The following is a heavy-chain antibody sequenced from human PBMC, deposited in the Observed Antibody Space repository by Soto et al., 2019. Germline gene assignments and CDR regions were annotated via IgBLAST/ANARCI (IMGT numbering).Heavy chain of an antibody. CDR1: GYTFTSYG. V-gene: IGHV1-18*01. Sequence: QVQLVQSGAEVKKPGASVKVSCKASGYTFTSYGISWVRQAPGQGLEWMGWISAYNGNTNYAQKLQGRVTMTTDTSTSTADMELRSMRTDDTAVYYGAKVFYGYSDGVSSGWYWYYYGMDVWGQGTTVSVSS. CDR3: AKVFYGYSDGVSSGWYWYYYGMDV. CDR2: ISAYNGNT. D-gene: IGHD6-19*01. J-gene: IGHJ6*02.